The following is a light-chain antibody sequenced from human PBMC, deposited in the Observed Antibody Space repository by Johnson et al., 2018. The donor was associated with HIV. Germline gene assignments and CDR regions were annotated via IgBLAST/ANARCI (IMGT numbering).Light chain of an antibody. CDR1: SSNIGSNY. CDR2: DNN. Sequence: QSVLTQPPSVSAAPGQKVTISCSGSSSNIGSNYVSWYQQLPGTAPKLLIYDNNKRPSGIPDRFSGSKSGTSATLGITGLQTGDEADYYCGRWDDSLSTYVFGTGTKVTVL. CDR3: GRWDDSLSTYV. V-gene: IGLV1-51*01. J-gene: IGLJ1*01.